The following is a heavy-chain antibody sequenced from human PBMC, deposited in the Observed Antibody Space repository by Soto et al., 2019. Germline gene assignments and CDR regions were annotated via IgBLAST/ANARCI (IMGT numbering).Heavy chain of an antibody. CDR3: ARDFSMVIVAPAY. Sequence: PGGSLRLSCAASGFTFSSYAMHWVRQAPGKGLEWVGFIWYDGSNTFYAESVKGRFTISRDNSKNTVYLQINALRAEDTAVYYCARDFSMVIVAPAYWGQGTLVTVSS. CDR1: GFTFSSYA. CDR2: IWYDGSNT. V-gene: IGHV3-33*01. D-gene: IGHD5-12*01. J-gene: IGHJ4*02.